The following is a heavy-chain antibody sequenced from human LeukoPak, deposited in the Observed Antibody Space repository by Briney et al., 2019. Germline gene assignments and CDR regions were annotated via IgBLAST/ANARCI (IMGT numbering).Heavy chain of an antibody. CDR1: GGTFSSYA. CDR2: IIPIFGTA. J-gene: IGHJ3*02. D-gene: IGHD4-17*01. V-gene: IGHV1-69*05. CDR3: ARDAMTTVTTGDAFDI. Sequence: SVKLSCKASGGTFSSYAISWVRQAPGQGLEWMGRIIPIFGTANYAQKFQGRVTITTDESTSTAYMELSSLRSEDTAVYYCARDAMTTVTTGDAFDIWGQGTMVTVSS.